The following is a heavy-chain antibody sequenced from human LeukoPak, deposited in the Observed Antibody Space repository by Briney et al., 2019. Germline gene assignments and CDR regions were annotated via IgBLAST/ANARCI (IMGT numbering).Heavy chain of an antibody. CDR2: IYYSGST. CDR3: ARSCGFSWYDAFDI. CDR1: GGSISSYY. Sequence: SETLSLTCTVSGGSISSYYLSWIRQPPGKGLEWIGYIYYSGSTNYNPSLKSRVTISVDTSKNQFSLKLSSVTAADTAVYYCARSCGFSWYDAFDIWGQGTMVTVPS. D-gene: IGHD6-13*01. J-gene: IGHJ3*02. V-gene: IGHV4-59*01.